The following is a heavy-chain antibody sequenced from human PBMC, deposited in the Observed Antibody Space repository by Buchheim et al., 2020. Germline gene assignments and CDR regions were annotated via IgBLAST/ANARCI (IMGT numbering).Heavy chain of an antibody. CDR1: GFTFSSYA. V-gene: IGHV3-30*04. CDR3: ARDGANYYGSGSYGWFDP. Sequence: QVQLVESGGGVVQPGRSLRLSCAASGFTFSSYAMHWVRQAPGKGLEWVAVISYDGSNKYYADSVKGRFTISRDNSKNTLYPQMNSLRAEDTAVYYCARDGANYYGSGSYGWFDPWGQGTL. CDR2: ISYDGSNK. J-gene: IGHJ5*02. D-gene: IGHD3-10*01.